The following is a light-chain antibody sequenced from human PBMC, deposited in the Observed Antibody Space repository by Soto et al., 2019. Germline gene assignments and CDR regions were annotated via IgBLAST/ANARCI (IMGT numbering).Light chain of an antibody. V-gene: IGKV1-5*03. CDR3: QQYNSYPLT. CDR2: KAS. J-gene: IGKJ1*01. CDR1: QSISSW. Sequence: DIQMTQSPSPLSTSVGDRVTITCRASQSISSWLAWYQQKPGKAPKLLIYKASGLESGVPSRFSGSGSGTEVTLTISSLQPDDFATYYCQQYNSYPLTFGQGTKVEIK.